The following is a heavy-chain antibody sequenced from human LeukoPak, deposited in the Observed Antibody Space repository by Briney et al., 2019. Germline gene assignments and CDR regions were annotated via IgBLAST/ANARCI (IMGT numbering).Heavy chain of an antibody. CDR3: ACATAAFDY. D-gene: IGHD6-13*01. CDR1: GFTFSSYA. J-gene: IGHJ4*02. CDR2: ISYDGSNK. Sequence: PGGSLRLSCAASGFTFSSYAMHWVRQAPGKGLEWVAVISYDGSNKYYADSVKGRFTISRDNSKNTLYLQMNSLRAEDTAVYYCACATAAFDYWGQGTLVTVSS. V-gene: IGHV3-30-3*01.